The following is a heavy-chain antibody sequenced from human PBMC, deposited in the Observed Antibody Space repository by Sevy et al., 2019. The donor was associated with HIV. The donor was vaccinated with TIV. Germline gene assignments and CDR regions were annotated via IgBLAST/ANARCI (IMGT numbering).Heavy chain of an antibody. CDR1: GFTFSSFA. CDR3: AKKMGGGSGMAFFVDY. CDR2: ISGTGDQT. D-gene: IGHD5-18*01. V-gene: IGHV3-23*01. J-gene: IGHJ4*02. Sequence: GGSLRLSCAASGFTFSSFAMGWVRQAPGKGLDWISVISGTGDQTYYADSVKGRFTISRDNSKNTLFLQMNSLRAEDTAIFYCAKKMGGGSGMAFFVDYWGQGTLVTVSS.